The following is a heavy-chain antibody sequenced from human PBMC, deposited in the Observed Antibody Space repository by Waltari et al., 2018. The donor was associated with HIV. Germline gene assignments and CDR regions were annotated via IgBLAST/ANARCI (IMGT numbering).Heavy chain of an antibody. Sequence: QVQLQESGPGLVKPSETLSLTCTVSGGSISNYYWSWIRQPPGKGLEWIGYIYYTGSTNYTPSPKSRVTISVDTAKNPFSLKLSSVTAADTAVYYCAREASSGLFDYWGQGTLVTVST. V-gene: IGHV4-59*01. J-gene: IGHJ4*02. CDR1: GGSISNYY. D-gene: IGHD6-19*01. CDR3: AREASSGLFDY. CDR2: IYYTGST.